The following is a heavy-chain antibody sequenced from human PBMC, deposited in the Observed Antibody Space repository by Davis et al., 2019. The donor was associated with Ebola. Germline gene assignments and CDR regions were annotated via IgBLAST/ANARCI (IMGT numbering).Heavy chain of an antibody. V-gene: IGHV3-21*01. D-gene: IGHD1-26*01. J-gene: IGHJ4*02. CDR2: ISSSSSYI. CDR1: GFTFSSYS. Sequence: GGSLRLSCAASGFTFSSYSMNWVRQAPGKGLEWVPSISSSSSYIYYADSVKGRFTISRDNAKNSLYLQMNSLRAEDTAVYYCAREVGPMHFDYWGQGTLVTVSS. CDR3: AREVGPMHFDY.